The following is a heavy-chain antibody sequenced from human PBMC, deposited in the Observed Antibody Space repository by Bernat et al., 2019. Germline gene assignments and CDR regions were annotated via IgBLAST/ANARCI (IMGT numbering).Heavy chain of an antibody. CDR2: IYSGGTT. Sequence: EVQLVESGGGLVQPGGSLRLSCAASGFSVSGNYMSWVRQAPGKGLEWVSVIYSGGTTNYADSVKGRFAISRDNSRNTLYLLVNSLTAGDTAMYFCARGPPSVMSWGQGTLVTVSS. D-gene: IGHD2-8*01. CDR1: GFSVSGNY. J-gene: IGHJ4*02. CDR3: ARGPPSVMS. V-gene: IGHV3-66*01.